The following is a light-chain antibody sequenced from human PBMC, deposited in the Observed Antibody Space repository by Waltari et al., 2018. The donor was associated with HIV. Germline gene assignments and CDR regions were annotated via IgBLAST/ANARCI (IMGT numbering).Light chain of an antibody. J-gene: IGLJ3*02. CDR1: SSDVGGYNY. CDR2: EVI. V-gene: IGLV2-8*01. CDR3: SSYAGDYNVV. Sequence: QSDLTQTPSASGSPGQSVTISCSGTSSDVGGYNYVSWYQRHPGKPHKLLIYEVIKRPSGVPDRFFGSKSGNTASLTVSGLQAEDEADYFCSSYAGDYNVVFGGGTKLTVL.